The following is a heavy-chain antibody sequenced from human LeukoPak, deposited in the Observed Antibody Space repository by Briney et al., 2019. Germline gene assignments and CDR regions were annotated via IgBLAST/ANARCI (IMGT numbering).Heavy chain of an antibody. CDR2: IYYSGST. CDR3: ARDKVRGYDSSGMTPSS. CDR1: GGSISSSSYY. D-gene: IGHD3-22*01. V-gene: IGHV4-39*07. J-gene: IGHJ4*02. Sequence: SETLSLTCTVSGGSISSSSYYWGWIRQPPGKGLEWIVSIYYSGSTYYNPSLKSRVTISVDTSKNQFSLKLSSVTAADTAVYYCARDKVRGYDSSGMTPSSWGQGTLVTVSS.